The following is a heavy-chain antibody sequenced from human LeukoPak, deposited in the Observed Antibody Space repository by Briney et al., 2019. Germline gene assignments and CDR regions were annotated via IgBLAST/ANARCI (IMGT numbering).Heavy chain of an antibody. V-gene: IGHV4-4*07. CDR1: GGSISNYY. CDR2: IYASGSP. J-gene: IGHJ4*02. D-gene: IGHD2-8*01. Sequence: PSETLSLTCTVSGGSISNYYWSWIRQPAGGGLEWIGRIYASGSPNYKPSLKSRITISVDRSKSQFSLRLSSVSAADTAVYYCARASYCSNGVCYLVEYWGQGTLVTVSS. CDR3: ARASYCSNGVCYLVEY.